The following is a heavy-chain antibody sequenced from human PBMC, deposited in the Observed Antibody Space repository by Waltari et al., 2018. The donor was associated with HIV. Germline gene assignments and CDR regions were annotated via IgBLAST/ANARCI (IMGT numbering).Heavy chain of an antibody. Sequence: QVHLVQSGADVKKPVASVTISCQTSGYIFTKYFLNWVRQAPGQGLEGMGMRNPAEDTTISAQSFQSRLAMTRETSTTTVYMELNSLTSEDTAMYFCARDPSQGTTISRYYFDFWGQGTMVTVSS. J-gene: IGHJ4*02. CDR3: ARDPSQGTTISRYYFDF. CDR1: GYIFTKYF. CDR2: RNPAEDTT. V-gene: IGHV1-46*01. D-gene: IGHD1-1*01.